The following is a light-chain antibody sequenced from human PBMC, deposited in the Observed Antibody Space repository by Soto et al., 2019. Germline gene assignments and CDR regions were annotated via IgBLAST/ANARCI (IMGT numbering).Light chain of an antibody. CDR1: HPIRGH. J-gene: IGKJ1*01. Sequence: EILMTHSQATLSVSPCEDATLSSRAPHPIRGHVAWYKQQLGQAPRLLIYDGSTRAAGVPARFSGSGSGTEFTLTISSLQSEDFTVYYCQQYNKWPLTFGQGTKVDIK. CDR3: QQYNKWPLT. V-gene: IGKV3-15*01. CDR2: DGS.